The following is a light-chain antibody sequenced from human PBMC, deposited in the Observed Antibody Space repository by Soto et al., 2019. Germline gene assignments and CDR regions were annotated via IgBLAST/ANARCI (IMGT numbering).Light chain of an antibody. CDR2: EVR. Sequence: QSVLTQPASVSGSPGQSITISCTGTSSDFGGYNHVSWYQQHPGKAPKLIIYEVRNRPSGVSNRLSGSKSGNTASLTISGLQADDEADYYCCSYTSSSIRVFGGGSKVTVL. CDR3: CSYTSSSIRV. J-gene: IGLJ3*02. V-gene: IGLV2-14*01. CDR1: SSDFGGYNH.